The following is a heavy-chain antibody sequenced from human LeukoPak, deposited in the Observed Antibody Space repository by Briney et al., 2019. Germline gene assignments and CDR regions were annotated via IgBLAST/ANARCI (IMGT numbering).Heavy chain of an antibody. CDR2: ISGSGGST. Sequence: GGSLRLSCAASGFTFSSYAMSWVRQAPGKGLEWVSAISGSGGSTYYADSVKGRLTISRDNSKNTLYLQMNSLRAEDTAVYYCAKDQYDFWSGYYIFDYWGQGTLVTVSS. CDR3: AKDQYDFWSGYYIFDY. CDR1: GFTFSSYA. D-gene: IGHD3-3*01. V-gene: IGHV3-23*01. J-gene: IGHJ4*02.